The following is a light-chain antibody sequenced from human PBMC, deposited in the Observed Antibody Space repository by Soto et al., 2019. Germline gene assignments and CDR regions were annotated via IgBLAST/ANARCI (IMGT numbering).Light chain of an antibody. CDR1: SSGVGSYNL. CDR2: EVN. J-gene: IGLJ2*01. Sequence: QSALTQPASVSGSPGQSITISCTGTSSGVGSYNLVSWYQQLPGKAPILIIYEVNERPSGISNRFSGSKSGNTASLTISGLQGEDEADYYCCSYAGSSIVVFGGGTKLTVL. V-gene: IGLV2-23*02. CDR3: CSYAGSSIVV.